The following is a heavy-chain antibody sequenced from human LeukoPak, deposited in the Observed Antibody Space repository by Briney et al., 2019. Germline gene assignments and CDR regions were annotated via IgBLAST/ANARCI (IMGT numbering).Heavy chain of an antibody. V-gene: IGHV3-33*07. CDR1: GFTFSSYG. J-gene: IGHJ4*02. D-gene: IGHD5-24*01. CDR2: IWYDGSNK. CDR3: ARGGGRDGYTYYLDY. Sequence: PGGSLRLSCAASGFTFSSYGIYWVRQAPGKGLEWVAVIWYDGSNKYCADSVKGRFTISRDNSKNTLYLQMNSLRAEDTAVYYCARGGGRDGYTYYLDYWGQGTLVTVSS.